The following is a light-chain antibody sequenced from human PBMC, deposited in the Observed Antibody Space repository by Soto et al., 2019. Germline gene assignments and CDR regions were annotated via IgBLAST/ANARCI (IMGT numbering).Light chain of an antibody. CDR1: HRVANNY. V-gene: IGKV3-20*01. Sequence: IVLTQSPATLSLTPGERATLSCRASHRVANNYLAWYQQKPGQAPRLLIFAASSRATGVPHRFSASGSGTDFHPPISGLEAEDFADYFCQQYGGSPPWTFGPGTQVDIK. CDR3: QQYGGSPPWT. CDR2: AAS. J-gene: IGKJ1*01.